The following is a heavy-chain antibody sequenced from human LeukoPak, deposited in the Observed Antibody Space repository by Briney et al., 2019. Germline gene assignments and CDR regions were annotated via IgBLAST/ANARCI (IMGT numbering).Heavy chain of an antibody. CDR1: GFIFSSKW. J-gene: IGHJ4*02. CDR3: ARDLPISDSSGYYLDY. V-gene: IGHV3-74*01. CDR2: IDNGGSYT. D-gene: IGHD3-22*01. Sequence: GGSLRLSCAASGFIFSSKWIHWVRQAPGKGLEWVSRIDNGGSYTSYADSVKGRFTISRDNAKNTLYLQMNSLRAEHTAVYYCARDLPISDSSGYYLDYWGQGTVVTVSS.